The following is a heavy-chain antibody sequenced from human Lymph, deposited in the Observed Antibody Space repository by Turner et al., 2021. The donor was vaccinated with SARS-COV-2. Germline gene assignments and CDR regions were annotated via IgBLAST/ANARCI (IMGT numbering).Heavy chain of an antibody. D-gene: IGHD6-19*01. CDR2: SSGSGGTT. V-gene: IGHV3-23*01. CDR1: GFTFSSYA. CDR3: AKDRCALSSGWEDY. J-gene: IGHJ4*02. Sequence: EVQLLASVGGVVQPGGSLRLACAASGFTFSSYAMSCVRQGPGKGLEWVSGSSGSGGTTHYADSVKGRFTISRDNSKNTLYLQMNSLRAEDTAVYYCAKDRCALSSGWEDYWGQGTLVTVSS.